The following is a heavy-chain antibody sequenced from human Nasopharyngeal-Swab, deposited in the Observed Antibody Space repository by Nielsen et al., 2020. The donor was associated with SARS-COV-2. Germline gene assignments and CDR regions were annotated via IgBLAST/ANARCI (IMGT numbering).Heavy chain of an antibody. CDR2: ISSSSSTI. J-gene: IGHJ5*02. V-gene: IGHV3-48*01. CDR3: ARMIVVVPAARDWFDP. CDR1: GFTFSSYS. D-gene: IGHD2-2*01. Sequence: GGSLRLSCAASGFTFSSYSMNWVRQAPGRGLEWVSYISSSSSTIYYADSVKGRFTISRDNAKNSLYLQMNSLRAEDTAVYYCARMIVVVPAARDWFDPWGQGTLVTVSS.